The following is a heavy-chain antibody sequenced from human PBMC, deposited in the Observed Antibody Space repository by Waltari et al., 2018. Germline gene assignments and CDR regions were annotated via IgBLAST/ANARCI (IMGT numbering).Heavy chain of an antibody. CDR1: GGSISSGGYY. J-gene: IGHJ4*02. Sequence: QVQLQESGPGLVKPSQTLSLTCTVSGGSISSGGYYWSWIRQHPGKGLAWIGYIYHSGGTYDNPSLKSRVTISVDRSKNQCSLKLSSVTAADTAVYYCATGAAGNIDYWGQGTLVTVSS. CDR2: IYHSGGT. V-gene: IGHV4-31*09. CDR3: ATGAAGNIDY. D-gene: IGHD6-13*01.